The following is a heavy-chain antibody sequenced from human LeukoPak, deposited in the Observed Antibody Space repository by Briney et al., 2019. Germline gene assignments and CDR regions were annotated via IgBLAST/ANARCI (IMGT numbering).Heavy chain of an antibody. D-gene: IGHD3-10*01. CDR3: AGTPNGSGSYYKSAY. V-gene: IGHV1-2*02. CDR1: GYTFTAYY. Sequence: ASVKVSCKASGYTFTAYYMHWVRQAPGQGLEWMGWINPDSGDTNYEQKFQGRVTMTRDTSISTAYMELSRLRSDDTAVYYCAGTPNGSGSYYKSAYWGQGTRVTVSS. CDR2: INPDSGDT. J-gene: IGHJ4*02.